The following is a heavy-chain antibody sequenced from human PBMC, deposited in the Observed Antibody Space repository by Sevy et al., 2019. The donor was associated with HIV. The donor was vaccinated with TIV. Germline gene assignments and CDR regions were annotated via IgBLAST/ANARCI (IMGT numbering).Heavy chain of an antibody. Sequence: GGSLRLSCAASGFSYSSYGMHWVRQAPGNGLEWVAYIQYDGRNKDYADSVKGRFTISRDNSKNTLDLQMNSLRVEDTAVYYCVKEGGGEGGDHWGQGTLVTVSS. D-gene: IGHD2-21*01. J-gene: IGHJ4*02. CDR1: GFSYSSYG. V-gene: IGHV3-30*02. CDR3: VKEGGGEGGDH. CDR2: IQYDGRNK.